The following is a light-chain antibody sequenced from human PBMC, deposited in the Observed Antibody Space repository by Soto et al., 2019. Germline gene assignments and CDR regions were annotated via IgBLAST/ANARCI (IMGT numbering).Light chain of an antibody. J-gene: IGLJ1*01. V-gene: IGLV2-11*01. CDR3: CSYAASSPYV. CDR2: DVS. Sequence: QSALTQPRSVSGSPGQSVTISCTGTSSDVGGYNYVSWYQQHPGKAPKFMIYDVSKRPSGVPDRFSGSKSGNTASLTISGLQAEDETDSYCCSYAASSPYVFGTGTKLTAL. CDR1: SSDVGGYNY.